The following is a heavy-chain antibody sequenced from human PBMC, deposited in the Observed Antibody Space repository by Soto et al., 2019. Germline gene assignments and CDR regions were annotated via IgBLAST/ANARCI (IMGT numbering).Heavy chain of an antibody. CDR3: AKGGAIVAAGTRVYPYNAMDV. CDR1: GYTFTGYY. V-gene: IGHV1-2*02. J-gene: IGHJ6*02. D-gene: IGHD1-26*01. CDR2: INPNSGDT. Sequence: ASVKVSCKASGYTFTGYYVHWVRQAPGQGLEWMGWINPNSGDTYLAQRFQGRVTMNRDTSIGTAYMELRGLTSDDTAEYYCAKGGAIVAAGTRVYPYNAMDVWGQGTTVTVSS.